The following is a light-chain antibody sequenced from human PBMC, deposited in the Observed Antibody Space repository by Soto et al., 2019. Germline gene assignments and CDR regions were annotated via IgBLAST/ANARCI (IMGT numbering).Light chain of an antibody. V-gene: IGLV2-14*03. J-gene: IGLJ2*01. Sequence: QSALTQPASVSGSPGQSITLSCTGTSSDIGAYNFVSWYQQHPGKASKLMLYDVNIRPSGVSNRFSGSKSGNTASLTISGLQAEDEADYYCTSWTTSTTMIFGGGTKLTVL. CDR3: TSWTTSTTMI. CDR2: DVN. CDR1: SSDIGAYNF.